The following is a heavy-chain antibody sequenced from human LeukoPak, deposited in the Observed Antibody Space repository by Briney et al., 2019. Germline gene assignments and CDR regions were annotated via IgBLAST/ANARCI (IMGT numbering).Heavy chain of an antibody. J-gene: IGHJ4*02. D-gene: IGHD1-26*01. CDR3: WGRRGARGPFEY. V-gene: IGHV4-34*01. Sequence: SETLSLTCAVYGGSFSGYYWSWIRQPPGKGLEWIGEINHSGSTNYNPSLKSRVTTSAHTSKNQFSLKLKSVTCAHTAGYYMWGRRGARGPFEYWGQGTLVTVSS. CDR2: INHSGST. CDR1: GGSFSGYY.